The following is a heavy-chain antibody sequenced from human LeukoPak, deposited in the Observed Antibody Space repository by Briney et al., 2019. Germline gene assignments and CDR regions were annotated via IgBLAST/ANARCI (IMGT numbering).Heavy chain of an antibody. D-gene: IGHD3-10*01. Sequence: GASVKVSCKTSGYSFTAFYIHWVRQAPGQGLEWMGWIHPSRGDTNYAQKFQGRVTKTRDTSISTAYLDLSSLRSDDTAVYYCARDGDYGTGSYYRGCIDSWGQGTPVTVSP. J-gene: IGHJ4*02. CDR2: IHPSRGDT. CDR3: ARDGDYGTGSYYRGCIDS. CDR1: GYSFTAFY. V-gene: IGHV1-2*02.